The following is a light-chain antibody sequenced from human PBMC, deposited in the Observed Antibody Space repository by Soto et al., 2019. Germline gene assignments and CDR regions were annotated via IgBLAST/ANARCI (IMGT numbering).Light chain of an antibody. CDR2: DVS. CDR1: SSDVGGYNY. V-gene: IGLV2-14*01. CDR3: SSYTSSSTLE. Sequence: QSVLSQPASVFGSLGQSITISCTGTSSDVGGYNYVSWYQQHPGKAPKLMIYDVSNRPSGVSNRFSGSKSGNTASLTISGLQAEDEADYYCSSYTSSSTLEFGGGTKLTVL. J-gene: IGLJ2*01.